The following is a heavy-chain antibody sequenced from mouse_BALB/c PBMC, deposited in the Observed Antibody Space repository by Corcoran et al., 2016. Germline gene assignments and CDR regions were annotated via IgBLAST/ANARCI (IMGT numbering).Heavy chain of an antibody. D-gene: IGHD2-1*01. Sequence: QVTLKESGPGILQPSQTLSLTCSFSGFSLSTSGMGVGWIRQPSGKGLEWLAHIWWGDDKSYNPALKSRLTIAKDTSSNQVFLKIASVDTADTATYYCARMRGGNSFAYWGQGTLVTVSA. CDR1: GFSLSTSGMG. CDR2: IWWGDDK. CDR3: ARMRGGNSFAY. J-gene: IGHJ3*01. V-gene: IGHV8-8*01.